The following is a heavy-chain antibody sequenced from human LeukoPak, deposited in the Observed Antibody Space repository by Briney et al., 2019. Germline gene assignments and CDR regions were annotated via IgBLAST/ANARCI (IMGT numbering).Heavy chain of an antibody. CDR1: GYTFTGYY. V-gene: IGHV1-2*02. J-gene: IGHJ4*02. CDR3: ARSRDDFWSGYYLS. Sequence: ASVKVSCKASGYTFTGYYMHWVRQASGQGLEWMGWINPNSGGTNYAQKFQGRVTMTRDTSISTAYMELSRLRSDDTAVYYCARSRDDFWSGYYLSWGQGTLVTVSS. CDR2: INPNSGGT. D-gene: IGHD3-3*01.